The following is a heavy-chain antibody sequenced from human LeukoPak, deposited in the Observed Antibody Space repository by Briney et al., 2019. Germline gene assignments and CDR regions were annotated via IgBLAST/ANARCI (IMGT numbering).Heavy chain of an antibody. Sequence: PGGSLRLSCAASGFSVSAYGMHWVRQAPGKGLEWIAFIRYDGSNKYYADSVKGRLSISRDNAKNTLYLQMYSLRAKDTAVYYCVKDYTRGGNYLNDAFDIWGPGTMVAVSS. CDR2: IRYDGSNK. D-gene: IGHD1-26*01. J-gene: IGHJ3*02. V-gene: IGHV3-30*02. CDR3: VKDYTRGGNYLNDAFDI. CDR1: GFSVSAYG.